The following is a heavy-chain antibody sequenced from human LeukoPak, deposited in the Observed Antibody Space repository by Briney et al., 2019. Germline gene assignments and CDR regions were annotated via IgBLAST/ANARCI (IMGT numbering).Heavy chain of an antibody. J-gene: IGHJ5*02. CDR3: ARGINHMPILGELSP. CDR1: GYTFTSYD. Sequence: ASVKVSCKASGYTFTSYDINWVRQATGQGLEWMGWMNPNSGNTGYAQKFQGRVTMTRNTSISTAYMELSSLRSEGTAVYYCARGINHMPILGELSPWGQGTLVTVSS. V-gene: IGHV1-8*01. CDR2: MNPNSGNT. D-gene: IGHD3-16*02.